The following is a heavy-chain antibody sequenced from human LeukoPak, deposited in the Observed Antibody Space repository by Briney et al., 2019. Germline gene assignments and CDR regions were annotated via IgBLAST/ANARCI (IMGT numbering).Heavy chain of an antibody. CDR3: AATKGDILTGYYDY. D-gene: IGHD3-9*01. V-gene: IGHV3-33*01. Sequence: GGSLRLSCAASGFTFSSYGVHWVRQAPGKGLEWVAVIWYDGSNKYYGDSVKGRFTISRDNSKNTLYLQMNSLRAEDTAVYYCAATKGDILTGYYDYWGQGTLVTVSS. CDR1: GFTFSSYG. J-gene: IGHJ4*02. CDR2: IWYDGSNK.